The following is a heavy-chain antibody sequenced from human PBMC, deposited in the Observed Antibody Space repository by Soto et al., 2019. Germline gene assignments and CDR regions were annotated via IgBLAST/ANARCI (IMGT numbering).Heavy chain of an antibody. CDR2: ISWNSGSI. V-gene: IGHV3-9*01. Sequence: GWSLRLSCAASGFTFDDYAMHWVRQAPGKGLEWVSGISWNSGSIGYADSVKGRFTISRDNAKNSLYLQMNSLRAEDTALYYCAKVAISYYYYGMDVWGQGTTVTVSS. D-gene: IGHD5-12*01. J-gene: IGHJ6*02. CDR3: AKVAISYYYYGMDV. CDR1: GFTFDDYA.